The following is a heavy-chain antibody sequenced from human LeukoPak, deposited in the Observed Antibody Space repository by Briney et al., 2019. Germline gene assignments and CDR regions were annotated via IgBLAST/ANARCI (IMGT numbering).Heavy chain of an antibody. D-gene: IGHD6-13*01. Sequence: GGSLRLSCAASGFTFRAYWMSWVRQAPGKGLEWVASIRRDASEKYYVDSVKGRFTISRDNAKNSLYLQMNSLRAEDTALYYCAKDIRYSSSWYDYWGQGTLVTVSS. CDR2: IRRDASEK. CDR3: AKDIRYSSSWYDY. V-gene: IGHV3-7*03. J-gene: IGHJ4*02. CDR1: GFTFRAYW.